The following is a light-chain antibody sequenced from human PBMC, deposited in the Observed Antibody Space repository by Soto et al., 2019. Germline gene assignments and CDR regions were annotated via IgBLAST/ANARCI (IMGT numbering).Light chain of an antibody. V-gene: IGLV2-14*03. Sequence: QSVLTQPASVSGSPGQSITISCTGTSSDVGGYNYVYWYQHHPGKAPKLMIYDVSNRPSGVSNRYSGSKSGNTASLIISGLQAEDEADYYCSSYTSSSTLSTYVFGTGTKLTVL. CDR2: DVS. CDR1: SSDVGGYNY. J-gene: IGLJ1*01. CDR3: SSYTSSSTLSTYV.